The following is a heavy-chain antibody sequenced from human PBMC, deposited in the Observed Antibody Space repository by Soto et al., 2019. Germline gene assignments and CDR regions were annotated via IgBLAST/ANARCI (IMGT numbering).Heavy chain of an antibody. V-gene: IGHV4-31*03. CDR3: ARVVLSLSNNPDP. CDR2: VYYTWTT. CDR1: GGSVNSAAYY. Sequence: QVQLQESGPGLVRPSQSLSLTCSVSGGSVNSAAYYWSWVRQFPGKGLEWLGYVYYTWTTYYNPSLQSRVTISVDTSKNQFSLKLNSVTAADTAVYYCARVVLSLSNNPDPWDRGTLVTVSS. J-gene: IGHJ5*02.